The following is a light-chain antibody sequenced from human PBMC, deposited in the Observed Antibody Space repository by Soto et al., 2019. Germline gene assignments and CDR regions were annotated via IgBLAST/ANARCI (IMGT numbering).Light chain of an antibody. Sequence: EIMMTQSPATLSVSPGERAILSCRASQSVKSNLAWYQQKPGQAPRLLIYGASTRATGIPARFSGSGSGTEFTLTISNLQSEDFAVYYCQHYNHWLRTFGQGTKVDIK. V-gene: IGKV3-15*01. J-gene: IGKJ1*01. CDR2: GAS. CDR1: QSVKSN. CDR3: QHYNHWLRT.